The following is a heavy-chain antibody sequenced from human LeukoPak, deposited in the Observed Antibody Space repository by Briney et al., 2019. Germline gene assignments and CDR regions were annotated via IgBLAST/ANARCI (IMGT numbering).Heavy chain of an antibody. V-gene: IGHV1-69*13. J-gene: IGHJ6*02. Sequence: GASVKVSCKASGGTFSSYAISWVRQAPGQGLEWMGGIIPIFGTANYAQKFQGRVTITADESTSTAYMELSSLRSEDTAVYYCARDTDIVVVPAAHYYYYGMDVWGQGTTVTVSS. CDR1: GGTFSSYA. CDR3: ARDTDIVVVPAAHYYYYGMDV. CDR2: IIPIFGTA. D-gene: IGHD2-2*01.